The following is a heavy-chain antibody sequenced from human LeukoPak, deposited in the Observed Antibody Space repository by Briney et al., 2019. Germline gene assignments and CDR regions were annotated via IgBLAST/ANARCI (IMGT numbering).Heavy chain of an antibody. Sequence: GASVKVSCKASGYTFTSYGISWVRQAPEQGLEWMGSISAYNGNTNYAQKLQGRVTMTTDTSTSTAYMELRSLRSDDTAVYYCARDGRVVPAAIPDIWGQGTMVTVSS. J-gene: IGHJ3*02. CDR3: ARDGRVVPAAIPDI. D-gene: IGHD2-2*01. V-gene: IGHV1-18*01. CDR1: GYTFTSYG. CDR2: ISAYNGNT.